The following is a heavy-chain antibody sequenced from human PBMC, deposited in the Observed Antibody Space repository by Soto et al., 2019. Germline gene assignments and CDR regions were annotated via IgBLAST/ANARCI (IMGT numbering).Heavy chain of an antibody. V-gene: IGHV1-3*01. CDR2: INAGNGNT. D-gene: IGHD3-10*01. Sequence: ASVNVSCKASGYTFTRYAMHWVRQAPGQRLEWMGWINAGNGNTKYSQKFQGRVTITRDTSASTAYMELSSLRSEDTAVYYCARDRGSGSYGYFDYWGQGTLVTVSS. J-gene: IGHJ4*02. CDR1: GYTFTRYA. CDR3: ARDRGSGSYGYFDY.